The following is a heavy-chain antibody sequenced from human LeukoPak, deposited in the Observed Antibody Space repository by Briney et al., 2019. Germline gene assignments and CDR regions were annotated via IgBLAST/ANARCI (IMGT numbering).Heavy chain of an antibody. CDR1: GFTFSSYA. Sequence: GGSLRLSXAASGFTFSSYAMSWVRQAPGKGLVWVSRINSDGSSTSYADSVKGRFTISRDNAKNTLYLQMNSLRAEDTAVYYCAGRGNYYDSSGYYYYMDVWGKGTTVTVSS. V-gene: IGHV3-74*01. J-gene: IGHJ6*03. D-gene: IGHD3-22*01. CDR3: AGRGNYYDSSGYYYYMDV. CDR2: INSDGSST.